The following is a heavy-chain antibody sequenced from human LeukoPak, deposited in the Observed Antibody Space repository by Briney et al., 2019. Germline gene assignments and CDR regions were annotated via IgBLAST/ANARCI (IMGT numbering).Heavy chain of an antibody. CDR2: IYYSGST. CDR3: ARGDYDFWSGYKNFDY. V-gene: IGHV4-30-4*08. D-gene: IGHD3-3*01. CDR1: GGSISSGDYY. J-gene: IGHJ4*02. Sequence: SETLSLTCTVSGGSISSGDYYWSWIRQPPGKGLEWIGYIYYSGSTYYNPSLKSRATISVDTSKNQFSLKLSSVTAADTAVYYCARGDYDFWSGYKNFDYWGQGTLVTVSS.